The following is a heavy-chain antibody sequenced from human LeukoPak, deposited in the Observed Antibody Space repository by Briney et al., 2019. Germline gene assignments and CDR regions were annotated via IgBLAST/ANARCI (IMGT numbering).Heavy chain of an antibody. D-gene: IGHD4-17*01. J-gene: IGHJ3*02. CDR2: IYPGDSDT. CDR1: GYSFTSYW. V-gene: IGHV5-51*01. Sequence: GESLKISCKGSGYSFTSYWIGWVRQMPGKGLEWMGIIYPGDSDTRYSPSFQGQVTISADKSISTAYLQWSSLKASDSAMYYCARQLRDYGDYSDAFDIWGQGTMVTVSS. CDR3: ARQLRDYGDYSDAFDI.